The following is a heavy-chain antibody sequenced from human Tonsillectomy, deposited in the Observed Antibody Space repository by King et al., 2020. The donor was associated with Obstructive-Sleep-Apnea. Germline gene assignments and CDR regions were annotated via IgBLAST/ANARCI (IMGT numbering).Heavy chain of an antibody. CDR2: INPSGGRT. V-gene: IGHV1-46*01. CDR1: GYTFTSYY. Sequence: QLVESGAEVKKPGASVKVSCKASGYTFTSYYMHWLGQAPGQGLEWMGIINPSGGRTSYAQKFQGRVTMTRDTSTGTVYMELRSLRAEDTAVYYCARDRGYGTAGDGDYWGQGTLVTVSS. D-gene: IGHD1-1*01. J-gene: IGHJ4*02. CDR3: ARDRGYGTAGDGDY.